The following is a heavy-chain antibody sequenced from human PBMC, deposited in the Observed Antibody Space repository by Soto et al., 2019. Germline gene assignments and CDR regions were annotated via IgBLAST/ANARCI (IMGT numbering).Heavy chain of an antibody. CDR2: IYYSGST. J-gene: IGHJ4*02. Sequence: PSETLSLTCTVSGGSISSYYWSWIRQPPGKGLEWIGYIYYSGSTNYNPSLKSRVTISVDTPKNQFSLKLSSVTAADTAVYYRARVIGGYFDYWGQGTLVTVSS. CDR3: ARVIGGYFDY. CDR1: GGSISSYY. V-gene: IGHV4-59*01. D-gene: IGHD3-10*01.